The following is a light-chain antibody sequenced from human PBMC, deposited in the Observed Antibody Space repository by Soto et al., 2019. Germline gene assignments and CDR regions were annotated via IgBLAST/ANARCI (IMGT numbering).Light chain of an antibody. Sequence: QSVLTQPASVSGSPGQSITISCTGTSRDVGGYNYVSWHQQHPGKAPKVIITEVSNRPSGVSNRFSGSKSGNTASLTISGLQAEDEADYYCSSYVNYNTFVIFGGGTKL. CDR3: SSYVNYNTFVI. J-gene: IGLJ2*01. CDR1: SRDVGGYNY. CDR2: EVS. V-gene: IGLV2-14*01.